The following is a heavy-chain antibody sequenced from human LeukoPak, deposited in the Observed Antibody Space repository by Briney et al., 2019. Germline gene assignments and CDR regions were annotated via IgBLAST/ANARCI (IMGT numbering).Heavy chain of an antibody. V-gene: IGHV3-33*06. D-gene: IGHD3-10*01. CDR1: GFTFSSYG. CDR3: AKDGDTMVRRRGEY. CDR2: IWYDGSNK. J-gene: IGHJ4*02. Sequence: PGRSLRLSCAASGFTFSSYGMHWVRQAPGKGLEWVAVIWYDGSNKYYADSVKGRFTISRDNSKNTLYLQMNSLRAEDTAVYYCAKDGDTMVRRRGEYWGQGTLVTVSS.